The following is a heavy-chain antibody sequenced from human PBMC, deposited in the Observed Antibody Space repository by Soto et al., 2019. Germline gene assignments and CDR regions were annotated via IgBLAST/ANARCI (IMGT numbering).Heavy chain of an antibody. J-gene: IGHJ6*02. CDR2: IIPIFGTP. Sequence: SVNGYFNASGGTFSSDAISWVRQAPGQVLDCMGGIIPIFGTPNYAQDFQGRVTITAGESTSPVYMELSSLRSEDTAVFYFAREYHCNSIYYGKKVWGQGTRVIVSS. V-gene: IGHV1-69*13. CDR3: AREYHCNSIYYGKKV. D-gene: IGHD4-4*01. CDR1: GGTFSSDA.